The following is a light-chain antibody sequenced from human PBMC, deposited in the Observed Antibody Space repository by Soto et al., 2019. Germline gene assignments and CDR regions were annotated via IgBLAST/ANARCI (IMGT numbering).Light chain of an antibody. CDR2: AAS. CDR3: QQADSFPLT. Sequence: DIQMTQSPSSVSASVGDKVMITCRASQNINNWLAWYQQKPGEAPKLLIFAASRLEKAVPSRFSGSGSGTDFSLTISDLQTEDFATSYCQQADSFPLTFGGGTKVEIK. V-gene: IGKV1D-12*01. CDR1: QNINNW. J-gene: IGKJ4*01.